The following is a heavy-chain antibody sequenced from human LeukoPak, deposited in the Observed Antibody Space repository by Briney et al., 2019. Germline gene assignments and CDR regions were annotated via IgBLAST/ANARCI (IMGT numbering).Heavy chain of an antibody. CDR2: ISSSSSYI. V-gene: IGHV3-21*01. J-gene: IGHJ6*03. Sequence: PGGSLRLSRSASGFTFSSYSMNWVRQAPGKGLEWVSSISSSSSYIYYADSVKGRFTISRDNAKNSLYLQMNSLRAEDTAVYYCARGGRTTVWGYYMDVWGKGTTVTISS. CDR1: GFTFSSYS. CDR3: ARGGRTTVWGYYMDV. D-gene: IGHD3-16*01.